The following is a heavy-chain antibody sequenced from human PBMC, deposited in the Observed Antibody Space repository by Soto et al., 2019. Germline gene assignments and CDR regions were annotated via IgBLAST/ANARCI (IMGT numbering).Heavy chain of an antibody. V-gene: IGHV1-69*13. J-gene: IGHJ3*02. CDR1: GYTLTELS. CDR2: IIPIFGTA. D-gene: IGHD1-7*01. Sequence: GASVKVSCKVSGYTLTELSMHWVRQAPGQGLEWMGGIIPIFGTANYAQKFQGRVTITADESTSTAYMELSSLRSEDTAVYYCARDKTGTTTSGAFDIWGQGTMITVSS. CDR3: ARDKTGTTTSGAFDI.